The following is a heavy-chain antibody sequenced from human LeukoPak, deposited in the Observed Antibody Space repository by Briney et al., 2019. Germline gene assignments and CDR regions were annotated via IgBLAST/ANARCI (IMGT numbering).Heavy chain of an antibody. V-gene: IGHV3-23*01. CDR3: AKVGVQLWYFDY. J-gene: IGHJ4*02. CDR2: ISGSGGST. CDR1: GFTFSSYA. D-gene: IGHD5-18*01. Sequence: KSGGSLRLSCAASGFTFSSYAMRWVSQAPEKGVEWVSAISGSGGSTYYADSVKGRFTISRDNSKTTLYLPMNRLRAEDTAVYYCAKVGVQLWYFDYWGQGTLVTVSS.